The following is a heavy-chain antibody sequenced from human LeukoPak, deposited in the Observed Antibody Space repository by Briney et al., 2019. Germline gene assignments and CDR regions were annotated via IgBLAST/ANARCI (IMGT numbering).Heavy chain of an antibody. J-gene: IGHJ4*02. CDR3: ARGRGATEGGLDY. V-gene: IGHV4-34*01. D-gene: IGHD1-26*01. Sequence: PSETLSLTCAVYGGSFSGYYWSWIRQPPGKGLEWIGEINHSGSTNYNPSLKSRVTISVDTSKNQFSLKLSSVTAADTAVYYCARGRGATEGGLDYWGQGTLVTVSS. CDR2: INHSGST. CDR1: GGSFSGYY.